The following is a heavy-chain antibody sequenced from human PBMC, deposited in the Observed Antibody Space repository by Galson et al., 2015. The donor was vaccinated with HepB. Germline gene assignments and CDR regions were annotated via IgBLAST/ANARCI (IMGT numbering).Heavy chain of an antibody. CDR1: GFTFSSYG. CDR3: AREEIGTYSGSYYAGIGYYYYGMDV. J-gene: IGHJ6*02. D-gene: IGHD1-26*01. CDR2: IWYDGSNK. V-gene: IGHV3-33*01. Sequence: SLRLSCAASGFTFSSYGMHWVRQAPGKGLEWVAVIWYDGSNKYYADSVKGRFTISRDNSKNTLYLQMNSLRAEDTAVYYCAREEIGTYSGSYYAGIGYYYYGMDVWGQGTTVTVSS.